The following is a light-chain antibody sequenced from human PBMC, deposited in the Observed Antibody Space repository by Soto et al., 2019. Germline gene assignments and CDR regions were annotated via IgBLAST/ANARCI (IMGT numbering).Light chain of an antibody. CDR3: QSYDISLHNYV. J-gene: IGLJ1*01. CDR1: TPTIGAPYD. CDR2: GDN. Sequence: QSVLTQPPSVSGAPGQRVSISCTGTTPTIGAPYDVHWYQHLPGTAPKLLIYGDNNRPSGVPDRFSGSKSGTSASLAITRLQAEDEADYYCQSYDISLHNYVFGTGTKVTVL. V-gene: IGLV1-40*01.